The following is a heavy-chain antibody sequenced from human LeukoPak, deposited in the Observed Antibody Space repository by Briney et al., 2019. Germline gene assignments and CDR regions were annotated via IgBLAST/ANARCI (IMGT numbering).Heavy chain of an antibody. J-gene: IGHJ4*02. CDR3: ARAGGSSWADY. CDR1: GFTFSSYW. D-gene: IGHD6-13*01. V-gene: IGHV3-7*01. Sequence: GGSLRLSCAASGFTFSSYWLSWVRQAPGKGLEWVANIKQDGSEKNYVDSVKGRFTISRDNAKNSVYLQMNSLRAEDTAVYYCARAGGSSWADYWGQGTLVTVSS. CDR2: IKQDGSEK.